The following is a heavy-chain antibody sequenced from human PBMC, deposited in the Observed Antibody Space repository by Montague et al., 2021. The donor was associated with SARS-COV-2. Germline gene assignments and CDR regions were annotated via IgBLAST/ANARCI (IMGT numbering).Heavy chain of an antibody. D-gene: IGHD6-19*01. CDR1: GGSISSGGYY. Sequence: TLSLTCTVSGGSISSGGYYWSWIRQPPGRGLEWIGYIYNSGSTSYNPSLKSRVTISVDTSKNQLSLKLSSVTAADTAVYYCACYVDGSGWLKPRGPGTMDDWGQGTLVTVSS. J-gene: IGHJ4*02. CDR3: ACYVDGSGWLKPRGPGTMDD. CDR2: IYNSGST. V-gene: IGHV4-31*03.